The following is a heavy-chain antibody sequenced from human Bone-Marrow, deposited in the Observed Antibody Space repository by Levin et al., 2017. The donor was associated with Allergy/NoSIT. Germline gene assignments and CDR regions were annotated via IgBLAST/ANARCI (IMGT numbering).Heavy chain of an antibody. Sequence: GESLKISCAASGFTVSSHYMSWVRQAPGKGLEWVSVIYSGGSTYYADSVKGRFTISRDNSKNTLYLQMNSLRAEDTAVYYCASPLRPYSSGCPYYWGQGTLVTVSS. CDR3: ASPLRPYSSGCPYY. D-gene: IGHD6-19*01. CDR1: GFTVSSHY. V-gene: IGHV3-53*01. J-gene: IGHJ4*02. CDR2: IYSGGST.